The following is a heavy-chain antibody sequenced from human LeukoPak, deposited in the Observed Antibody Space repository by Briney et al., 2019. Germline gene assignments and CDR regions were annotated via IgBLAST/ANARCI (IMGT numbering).Heavy chain of an antibody. CDR3: AKDTGGGNSGVYYFDY. CDR1: GFIFDDYV. V-gene: IGHV3-9*01. Sequence: PGGSLRLSCAASGFIFDDYVMHWVRQAPGKGLEWVSGISWNSVTIVYADSVKGRFTISRDNAKNSLYLQMNSLRAEDTALYYCAKDTGGGNSGVYYFDYWGQGTLVTVSS. D-gene: IGHD4-23*01. CDR2: ISWNSVTI. J-gene: IGHJ4*02.